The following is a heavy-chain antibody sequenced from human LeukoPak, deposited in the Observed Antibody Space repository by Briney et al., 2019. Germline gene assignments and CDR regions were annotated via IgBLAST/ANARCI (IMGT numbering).Heavy chain of an antibody. CDR2: IIPIFGTA. Sequence: ASVKVSCKASGGTFSSYAISWVRQAPGQGLEWMGGIIPIFGTANYAQKFQGRVTITADESTSTAYMELSSLRSEDTAVYYCVAPPYRSSTSCYDLWGQGTLVTVSS. J-gene: IGHJ5*02. V-gene: IGHV1-69*01. CDR3: VAPPYRSSTSCYDL. D-gene: IGHD2-2*01. CDR1: GGTFSSYA.